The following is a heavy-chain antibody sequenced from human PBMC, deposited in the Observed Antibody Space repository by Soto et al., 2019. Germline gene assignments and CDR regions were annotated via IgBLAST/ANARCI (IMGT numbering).Heavy chain of an antibody. V-gene: IGHV5-51*01. Sequence: PGESLKISCTGSGYSFSTYWIAWVRQMPGKGLEWMGIIYPGDSDTRYSPSFQGQVTISADTSTKTAYLQWSSLKASDTAIYYCARHWFYRRDLRYFDWLLPIDYWGQGTLVTVSS. D-gene: IGHD3-9*01. CDR3: ARHWFYRRDLRYFDWLLPIDY. CDR2: IYPGDSDT. CDR1: GYSFSTYW. J-gene: IGHJ4*02.